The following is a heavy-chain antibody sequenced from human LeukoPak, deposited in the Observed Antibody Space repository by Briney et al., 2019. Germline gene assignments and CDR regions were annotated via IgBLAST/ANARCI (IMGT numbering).Heavy chain of an antibody. Sequence: GGSLRLSCAASGFTFSSYAMNWVRQAPGKGLEWVSVISGGGGSTYYADSVKGRFTISRDNSKNTLYLQMNSLRAEDTVVYYCAKDPWGYYDSSAFQDYWGQGTLVTVSS. CDR1: GFTFSSYA. CDR3: AKDPWGYYDSSAFQDY. V-gene: IGHV3-23*01. J-gene: IGHJ4*02. D-gene: IGHD3-22*01. CDR2: ISGGGGST.